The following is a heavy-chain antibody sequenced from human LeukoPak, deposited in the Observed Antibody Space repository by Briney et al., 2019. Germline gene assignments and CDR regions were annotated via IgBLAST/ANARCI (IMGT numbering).Heavy chain of an antibody. D-gene: IGHD5-18*01. CDR2: INTNTGNP. V-gene: IGHV7-4-1*02. Sequence: ASVKVSCKASGYVFTSYAMSWVRQAPGQGLEWMGWINTNTGNPTYAQGFTGRFVFSLDTSVSTAYLQISSLKAEDTAVYYCARDGQVSGYSYGPDYWGQGTLVTVSS. CDR1: GYVFTSYA. J-gene: IGHJ4*02. CDR3: ARDGQVSGYSYGPDY.